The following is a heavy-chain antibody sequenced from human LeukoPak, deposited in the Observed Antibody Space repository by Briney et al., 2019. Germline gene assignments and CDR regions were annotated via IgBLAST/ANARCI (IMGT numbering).Heavy chain of an antibody. CDR1: GGSISSYY. J-gene: IGHJ2*01. CDR2: IYYSGST. D-gene: IGHD6-19*01. CDR3: GAIAVGYWYFDL. Sequence: ASETLSLTCTVSGGSISSYYWSWIRQPPGKGLEWIGYIYYSGSTNYNPSLKSRVTISVETSKNQFSLKLSSVTAADTAVYYCGAIAVGYWYFDLWGRGTLVTVSS. V-gene: IGHV4-59*01.